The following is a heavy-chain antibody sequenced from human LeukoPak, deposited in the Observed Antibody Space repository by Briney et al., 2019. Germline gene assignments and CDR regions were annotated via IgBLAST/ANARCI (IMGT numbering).Heavy chain of an antibody. CDR2: ISSSSSYI. J-gene: IGHJ4*02. CDR1: GFTFSSYS. CDR3: ATTLNIATPGHL. D-gene: IGHD6-13*01. Sequence: GGSLRLSCAASGFTFSSYSMNWVRQAPGKGLEWVSSISSSSSYIYYADSVKGRFTISRDNAKNSVYLQMSSLRAEDTGVYYCATTLNIATPGHLWGQGALVTVSS. V-gene: IGHV3-21*01.